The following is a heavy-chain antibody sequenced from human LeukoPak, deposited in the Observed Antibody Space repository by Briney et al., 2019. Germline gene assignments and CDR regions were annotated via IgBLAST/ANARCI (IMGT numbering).Heavy chain of an antibody. Sequence: GGSLRLSCTVSGFTVSSNSMSWVRQAPGKGLEWVSFIYSAGSTHYSDSVKGRFTISIDNSKNTLYLQMNSLRAEDTAVYYCARRAGAYSHPYDYWGQGTLVTVSS. CDR1: GFTVSSNS. CDR2: IYSAGST. D-gene: IGHD4/OR15-4a*01. V-gene: IGHV3-53*01. CDR3: ARRAGAYSHPYDY. J-gene: IGHJ4*02.